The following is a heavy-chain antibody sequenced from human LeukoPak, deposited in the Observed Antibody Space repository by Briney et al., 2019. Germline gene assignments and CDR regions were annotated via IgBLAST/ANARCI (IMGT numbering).Heavy chain of an antibody. J-gene: IGHJ4*02. Sequence: SETLSLTCTVSGGSISSSSYYWGWIRQPPGKGLEWIGSIYYSGSTYYDPSLKSRVTISVDTFKNQFSLKLSSVTAADTAVYYCARAVVVATTRYFDYWGQGTLVTVSS. D-gene: IGHD1-26*01. CDR1: GGSISSSSYY. V-gene: IGHV4-39*07. CDR2: IYYSGST. CDR3: ARAVVVATTRYFDY.